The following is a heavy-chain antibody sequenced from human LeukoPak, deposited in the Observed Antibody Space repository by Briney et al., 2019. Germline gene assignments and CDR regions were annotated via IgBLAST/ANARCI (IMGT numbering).Heavy chain of an antibody. D-gene: IGHD3-10*01. V-gene: IGHV1-8*02. CDR1: GGTFSSYA. CDR2: MNPNSGNT. Sequence: ASVKVSCKASGGTFSSYAINWVRQATGQGLEWMGWMNPNSGNTGYAQKFQGRVTMTRNTSISTAYMELSSLRSEDTAVYYCARSPPNYYGSGSSDYWGQGTLVTVSS. CDR3: ARSPPNYYGSGSSDY. J-gene: IGHJ4*02.